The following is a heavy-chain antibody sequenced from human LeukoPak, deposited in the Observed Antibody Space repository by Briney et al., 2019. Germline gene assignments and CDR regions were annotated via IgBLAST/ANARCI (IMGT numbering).Heavy chain of an antibody. CDR1: GFTFSSYG. V-gene: IGHV3-30*03. Sequence: GGSLRLSCAAPGFTFSSYGMHWVRQVPGKGLEWVAVISYDGSNKYYADSVKGRFTISRDNSKNTLYLQMNSLRVEDTAVYYCAPEGDGYILFDYWGQGTLVTVSS. CDR3: APEGDGYILFDY. D-gene: IGHD5-24*01. CDR2: ISYDGSNK. J-gene: IGHJ4*02.